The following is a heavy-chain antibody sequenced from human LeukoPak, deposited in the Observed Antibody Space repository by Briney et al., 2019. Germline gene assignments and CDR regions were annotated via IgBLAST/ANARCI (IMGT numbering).Heavy chain of an antibody. Sequence: GRSLRLSCAASGFTFSSYGMHWVRQAPGKGLEWVAVISYDGSNKYYADSVKGRFTISRDNSKNTLYLQMNSLRAEDTAVYYCAKGQEDGYNLRLGFDYWGQGTLVTVSS. CDR1: GFTFSSYG. J-gene: IGHJ4*02. D-gene: IGHD5-24*01. V-gene: IGHV3-30*18. CDR2: ISYDGSNK. CDR3: AKGQEDGYNLRLGFDY.